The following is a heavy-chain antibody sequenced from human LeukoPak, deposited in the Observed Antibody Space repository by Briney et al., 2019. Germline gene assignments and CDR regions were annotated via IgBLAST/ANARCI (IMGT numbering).Heavy chain of an antibody. CDR3: ALDIVATIGQYDWFDP. D-gene: IGHD5-12*01. CDR1: GGTFSSYA. V-gene: IGHV1-69*05. J-gene: IGHJ5*02. Sequence: ASVKVSCKASGGTFSSYAISWVRQAPGQGLEWMGRIIPIFGTANYAQKFQGGVTITTDESTSTAYMELSSLRSEDTAVYYCALDIVATIGQYDWFDPWGQGTLVTVSS. CDR2: IIPIFGTA.